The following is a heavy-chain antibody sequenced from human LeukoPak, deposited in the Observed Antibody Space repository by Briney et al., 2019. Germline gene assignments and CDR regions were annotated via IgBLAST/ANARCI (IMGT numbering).Heavy chain of an antibody. Sequence: PSETLSLTCTVSGYSISSGYYWGWIRQPPGKGLEWIGSIYHSGSTYYNPSLKSRVTISVDTSKNQFSLKLSSVTAADTAVYYCARDNLAGYSSSPNWFDPWGQGTLVTVSS. CDR2: IYHSGST. V-gene: IGHV4-38-2*02. J-gene: IGHJ5*02. D-gene: IGHD6-13*01. CDR1: GYSISSGYY. CDR3: ARDNLAGYSSSPNWFDP.